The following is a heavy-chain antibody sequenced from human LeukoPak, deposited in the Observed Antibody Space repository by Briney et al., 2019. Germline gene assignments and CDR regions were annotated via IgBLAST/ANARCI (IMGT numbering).Heavy chain of an antibody. V-gene: IGHV4-59*08. CDR2: IYYSGST. J-gene: IGHJ4*02. D-gene: IGHD6-19*01. CDR3: ARGKQWLAFYYFDY. CDR1: GGSISSYY. Sequence: SSETLSLTCTVSGGSISSYYWSWIRQPPGKGLEWIGYIYYSGSTNYNPSLKSRVTISVDTSKNQFSLKLSSVTAADTAVYYCARGKQWLAFYYFDYWGQGTLVTVSS.